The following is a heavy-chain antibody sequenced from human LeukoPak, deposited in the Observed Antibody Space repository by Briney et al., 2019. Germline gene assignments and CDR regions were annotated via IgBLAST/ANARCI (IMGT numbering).Heavy chain of an antibody. CDR2: MNPNSGNT. CDR1: GYTFTSYG. J-gene: IGHJ5*02. V-gene: IGHV1-8*03. D-gene: IGHD2-15*01. CDR3: ARVVVAATRVDWFDP. Sequence: ASVKVSCKASGYTFTSYGINWVRQATGQGLEWMGWMNPNSGNTGYAQKFQGRVTITRNTSISTAYMELSSLRSEDTAVYYCARVVVAATRVDWFDPWGQGTLVTVSS.